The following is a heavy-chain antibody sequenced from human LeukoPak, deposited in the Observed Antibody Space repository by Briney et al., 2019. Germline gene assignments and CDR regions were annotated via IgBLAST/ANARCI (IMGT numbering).Heavy chain of an antibody. CDR3: ARDGSGSYPQNWFDP. D-gene: IGHD3-10*01. V-gene: IGHV3-33*01. CDR1: GFTFSSYG. CDR2: IWYDGSNK. J-gene: IGHJ5*02. Sequence: PGGSLRLSCAASGFTFSSYGMHWVRQAPGKGLEGVAVIWYDGSNKYYADSVKGRFTISRDNSKNTLYLQMNSLRAEDTAVYYCARDGSGSYPQNWFDPWGQGTLVTVSS.